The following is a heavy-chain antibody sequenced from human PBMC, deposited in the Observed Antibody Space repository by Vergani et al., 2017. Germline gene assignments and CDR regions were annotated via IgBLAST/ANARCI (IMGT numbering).Heavy chain of an antibody. CDR1: VFTVSSNY. Sequence: EVQLVESGGGLVQPGGSLRLSCAASVFTVSSNYMSWVRQAPGKGLEWVSVIYSGGSTYYADSVKGRFTISRDNSKNTLYLQMNSLRAEDTAVYYCARDFAFRGALEGFDYWGQGTLVTVSS. J-gene: IGHJ4*02. D-gene: IGHD3-3*01. V-gene: IGHV3-66*02. CDR2: IYSGGST. CDR3: ARDFAFRGALEGFDY.